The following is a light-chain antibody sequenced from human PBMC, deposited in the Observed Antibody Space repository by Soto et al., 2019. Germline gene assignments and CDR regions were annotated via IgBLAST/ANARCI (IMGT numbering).Light chain of an antibody. CDR2: DAS. CDR3: QQRRNWPSGT. J-gene: IGKJ1*01. CDR1: QSVTNY. V-gene: IGKV3-11*01. Sequence: EIVLTQSPATLSLSPGERATLSCRASQSVTNYLAWYQQNPGQAPRLLIYDASTRATGIPARFSGSGSGTDFTLTISSLDPEDFAVYYCQQRRNWPSGTFGQGTKVEIK.